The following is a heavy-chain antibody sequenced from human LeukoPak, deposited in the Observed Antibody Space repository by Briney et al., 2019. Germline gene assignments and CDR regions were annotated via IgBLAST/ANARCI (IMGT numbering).Heavy chain of an antibody. CDR2: ISYDGSNK. CDR3: AKVREEIAVAGTGDDY. D-gene: IGHD6-19*01. Sequence: DPGGSLRLSCAASGFTFSSYAMHWVRQAPGKGLEWVAVISYDGSNKYYADSVKGRFTISRDNSKNTLYLQMNSLRAEDTAIYYCAKVREEIAVAGTGDDYWGQGTLVTVSS. CDR1: GFTFSSYA. J-gene: IGHJ4*02. V-gene: IGHV3-30-3*01.